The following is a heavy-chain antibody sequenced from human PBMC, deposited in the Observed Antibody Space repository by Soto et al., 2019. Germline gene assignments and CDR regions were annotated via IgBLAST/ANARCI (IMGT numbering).Heavy chain of an antibody. J-gene: IGHJ3*02. CDR3: AIIATSGGGDAFDI. Sequence: QVQLVESGGGVVQPGRSLRLSCAASGFTFSNYAMHWVRQATGKGLEWVAAILSDEINKYSADSVKGRFTISRDNSKNTLYLQMNSLRHEDKAVYYCAIIATSGGGDAFDIWGQGTMVTVSS. CDR1: GFTFSNYA. CDR2: ILSDEINK. V-gene: IGHV3-30-3*01. D-gene: IGHD6-13*01.